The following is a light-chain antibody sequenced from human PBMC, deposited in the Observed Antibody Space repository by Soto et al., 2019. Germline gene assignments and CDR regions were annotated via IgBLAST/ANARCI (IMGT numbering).Light chain of an antibody. V-gene: IGKV3-20*01. CDR2: GAS. CDR1: QSVSSSY. CDR3: QQYGSSSIT. J-gene: IGKJ5*01. Sequence: IVLTHSPGTLSLSPGEIATLSFRASQSVSSSYLAWYQQKPGQAPRLLIYGASSRATGIPDRFSGSGSGTDFTLTISRLEPEDFAVYYCQQYGSSSITFGQGTRLEIK.